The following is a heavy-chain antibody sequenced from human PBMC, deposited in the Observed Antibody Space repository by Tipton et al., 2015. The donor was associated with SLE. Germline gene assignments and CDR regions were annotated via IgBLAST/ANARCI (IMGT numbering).Heavy chain of an antibody. Sequence: GSLRLSCAASGFSFNTYWMAWVRQAPGKGLEWVATMDLDGTEKFYVGSVKGRSTISRDNAKNSLYLQLNSLRAEDTAVYYCTRESHATFDIWGQGTMVIVSS. CDR2: MDLDGTEK. CDR3: TRESHATFDI. V-gene: IGHV3-7*01. CDR1: GFSFNTYW. D-gene: IGHD2-2*01. J-gene: IGHJ3*02.